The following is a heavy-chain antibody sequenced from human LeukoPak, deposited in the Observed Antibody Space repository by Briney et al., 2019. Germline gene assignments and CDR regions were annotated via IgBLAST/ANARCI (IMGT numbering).Heavy chain of an antibody. CDR3: ARYSTSWHYFHY. Sequence: SETLSLTCTVSGGSISSYYWSWIRQPSGKGLEWIGYISYTGSTNYNPSLKSRVTISVDTSKNQFSLRLTSVTAADTAVYYCARYSTSWHYFHYWGQGTLVTVSS. CDR1: GGSISSYY. J-gene: IGHJ4*02. V-gene: IGHV4-59*08. CDR2: ISYTGST. D-gene: IGHD6-13*01.